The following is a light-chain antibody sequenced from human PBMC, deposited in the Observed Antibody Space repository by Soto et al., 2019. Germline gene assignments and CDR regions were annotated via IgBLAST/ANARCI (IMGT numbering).Light chain of an antibody. Sequence: QSALTQPASVSGSPGQSITISCTGTSSDVGGYKYVSWYQQHPGKAPKLMIYEVSDRPSGVSNRFSGSKSGNTASLTISGLQAEDEADYYCSSYMRTSTLEFGGGTKLTVL. V-gene: IGLV2-14*01. CDR3: SSYMRTSTLE. CDR2: EVS. CDR1: SSDVGGYKY. J-gene: IGLJ3*02.